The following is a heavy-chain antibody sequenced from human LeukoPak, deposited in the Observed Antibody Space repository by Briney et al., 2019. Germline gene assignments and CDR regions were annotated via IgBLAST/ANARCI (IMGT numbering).Heavy chain of an antibody. Sequence: GGSLRLSCAASGFSFSNYAMSWVRRAPGKGLEWVSAISSSGGSTYYADSVKGRLTISRDNSKNTLYLQINSLRADDTAVYYCARDPESSSFDLWGRGALVTVSS. CDR1: GFSFSNYA. CDR3: ARDPESSSFDL. CDR2: ISSSGGST. D-gene: IGHD6-13*01. J-gene: IGHJ4*02. V-gene: IGHV3-23*01.